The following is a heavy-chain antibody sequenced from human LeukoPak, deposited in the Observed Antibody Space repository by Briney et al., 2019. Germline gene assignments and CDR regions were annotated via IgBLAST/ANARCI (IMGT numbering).Heavy chain of an antibody. CDR3: ARGGEYYYGSGSPYYFDY. Sequence: SETLSLTCTVSGGSISSSSYYWGWIRQPPGKGLEWIGSIYHSGSTYYNPSLKSRVTISVDTSKKQFSLKLSSVTAADTAVYYCARGGEYYYGSGSPYYFDYWGQGTLVTVSS. CDR2: IYHSGST. V-gene: IGHV4-39*02. J-gene: IGHJ4*02. CDR1: GGSISSSSYY. D-gene: IGHD3-10*01.